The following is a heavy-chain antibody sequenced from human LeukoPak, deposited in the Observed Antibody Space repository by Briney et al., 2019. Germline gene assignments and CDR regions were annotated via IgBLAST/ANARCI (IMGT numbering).Heavy chain of an antibody. CDR3: ARGTGIFDY. CDR2: ISYDGSNK. CDR1: GFTFGSYW. D-gene: IGHD7-27*01. V-gene: IGHV3-30-3*01. J-gene: IGHJ4*02. Sequence: PGGSLRLSCAASGFTFGSYWMSWVRQAPGKGLEWVAVISYDGSNKYYADSVKGRFTISRDNSKNTLYLQMNSLRAEDTAVYYCARGTGIFDYWGQGTLVTVSS.